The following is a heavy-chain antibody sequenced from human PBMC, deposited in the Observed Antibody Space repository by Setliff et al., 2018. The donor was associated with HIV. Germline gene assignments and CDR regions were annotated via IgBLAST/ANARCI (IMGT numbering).Heavy chain of an antibody. CDR2: IRSKAYGGTT. CDR3: TPTDYGGSDY. CDR1: GFTFGDYG. V-gene: IGHV3-49*04. Sequence: GSLRLSCTASGFTFGDYGMSWVRQAPGKGLEWVGFIRSKAYGGTTEYAASVKGRFSISREDSKGIAYLQMNSLKTEDTAVYYCTPTDYGGSDYWGQGTLVTVSS. J-gene: IGHJ4*02. D-gene: IGHD4-17*01.